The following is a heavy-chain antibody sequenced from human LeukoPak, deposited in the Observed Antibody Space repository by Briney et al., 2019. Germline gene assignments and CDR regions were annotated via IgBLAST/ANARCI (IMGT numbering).Heavy chain of an antibody. CDR2: INPSIGST. D-gene: IGHD6-19*01. J-gene: IGHJ4*02. Sequence: ASVKVSCKASRYTFTSYYIHWVRQAPGQGLEWMGIINPSIGSTIYSQKFQGRVTMTRDTSTSTVYMELSSLKSEDTAVYYCARGQWLAGFDYWGQGTLVTVSS. V-gene: IGHV1-46*01. CDR3: ARGQWLAGFDY. CDR1: RYTFTSYY.